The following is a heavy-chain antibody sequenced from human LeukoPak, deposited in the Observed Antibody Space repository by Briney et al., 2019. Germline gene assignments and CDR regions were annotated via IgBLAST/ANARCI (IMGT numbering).Heavy chain of an antibody. Sequence: GRSLRLSCAASGFTFSSYGMHWVRQAPGKGLEWVAVISYDGSNKYYADSVKGRFTISRDNSKNTLYLQMNSLKTEDTAVYYWTTGIGFPPFTGGVLDIGAKGTMVTV. CDR1: GFTFSSYG. J-gene: IGHJ3*02. CDR2: ISYDGSNK. V-gene: IGHV3-30*03. CDR3: TTGIGFPPFTGGVLDI. D-gene: IGHD1-26*01.